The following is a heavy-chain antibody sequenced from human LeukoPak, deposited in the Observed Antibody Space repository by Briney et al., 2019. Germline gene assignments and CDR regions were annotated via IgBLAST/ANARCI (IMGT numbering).Heavy chain of an antibody. D-gene: IGHD3-9*01. CDR1: GYTSTTYG. CDR3: ARALAQGGSFDLYYVDS. J-gene: IGHJ4*02. V-gene: IGHV1-18*01. Sequence: ASVKVSCKASGYTSTTYGISWVRQAPGQGLEWMGWTYNSYTHYAQTLRDRLTMTTDTSTSTSYMELRSLRSDDTAVYYCARALAQGGSFDLYYVDSWGQGSLVTVSS. CDR2: TYNSYT.